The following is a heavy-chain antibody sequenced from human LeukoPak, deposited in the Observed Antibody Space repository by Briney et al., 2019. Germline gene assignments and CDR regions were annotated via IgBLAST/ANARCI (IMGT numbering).Heavy chain of an antibody. CDR1: GYSFTTNW. D-gene: IGHD5-24*01. CDR3: ATRRDAYPIDY. CDR2: IYPADSDA. Sequence: GESLKIPCRGSGYSFTTNWIGWVRQLPGKGLEWVGIIYPADSDARYSPSFRGHVTISADKSISTAYLQWSSLKASDTALYFCATRRDAYPIDYWGQGTLITVSS. V-gene: IGHV5-51*01. J-gene: IGHJ4*02.